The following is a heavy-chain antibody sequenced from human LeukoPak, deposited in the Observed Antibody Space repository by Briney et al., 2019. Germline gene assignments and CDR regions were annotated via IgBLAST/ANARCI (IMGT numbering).Heavy chain of an antibody. D-gene: IGHD3-10*01. V-gene: IGHV4-59*12. CDR1: GGSISNYY. J-gene: IGHJ4*02. CDR3: AREVNYYGSGSYYQSDY. CDR2: IYYRGST. Sequence: SETLSLTCTVSGGSISNYYWSRIRQTPGKGLEWIGYIYYRGSTKYNPSLKSRVTISVDTSKNQFSLKLSSVTAADTAVYYCAREVNYYGSGSYYQSDYWGQGTLVTVSS.